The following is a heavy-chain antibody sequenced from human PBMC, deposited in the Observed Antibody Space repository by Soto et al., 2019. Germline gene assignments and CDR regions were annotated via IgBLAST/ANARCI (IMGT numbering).Heavy chain of an antibody. D-gene: IGHD5-18*01. CDR3: AKDPEDTAMAPFDY. V-gene: IGHV3-30*18. J-gene: IGHJ4*02. Sequence: GGSLRLSCAASGFTFSSYDMHWVRQAPGKGLGWVAVISYDGSNKYYADSVKGRFTISRDNSKNTLYLQMNSLRAEDTAVYYCAKDPEDTAMAPFDYWGQGTLVTVSS. CDR1: GFTFSSYD. CDR2: ISYDGSNK.